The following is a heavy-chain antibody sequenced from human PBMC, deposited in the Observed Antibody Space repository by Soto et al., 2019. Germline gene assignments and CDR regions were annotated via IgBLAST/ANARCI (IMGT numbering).Heavy chain of an antibody. Sequence: DTLSLTGTLTGYSINIVSYWAWIRQRPGEGQELIASIYHGDTTFYNPSLKSRITISVDTSNYRFSLKLTSVTAAETAVYYCARVHVMVVACSNFDYWDYGNLVTVSS. J-gene: IGHJ4*01. CDR2: IYHGDTT. CDR1: GYSINIVSY. D-gene: IGHD2-2*01. V-gene: IGHV4-38-2*02. CDR3: ARVHVMVVACSNFDY.